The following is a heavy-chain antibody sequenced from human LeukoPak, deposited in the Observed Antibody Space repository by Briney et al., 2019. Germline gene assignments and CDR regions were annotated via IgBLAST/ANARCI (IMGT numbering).Heavy chain of an antibody. J-gene: IGHJ4*02. CDR2: INTNTGNP. Sequence: GASVKVSCKASGYTFTSYGVNWVRQAPGQGLEWMGWINTNTGNPTYAQDFTGRFVFSLDTSVSTAYLQISSLKAEDTAVYYCARVLAMIRGAPFDYWGQGTLVTVSS. D-gene: IGHD3-10*01. V-gene: IGHV7-4-1*02. CDR3: ARVLAMIRGAPFDY. CDR1: GYTFTSYG.